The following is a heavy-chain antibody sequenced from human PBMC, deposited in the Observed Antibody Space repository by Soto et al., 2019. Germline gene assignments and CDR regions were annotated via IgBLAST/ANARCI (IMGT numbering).Heavy chain of an antibody. Sequence: LRLSCAASGFTFSSYAMSWVRQAPGKGLEWVSAISGSGGSTYYADSVKGRFTISRDNSKNTLYLQMNSLRAEDTAVYYCAKGGVLRFLEWLSYGMDVWGQGTTVTVSS. CDR2: ISGSGGST. D-gene: IGHD3-3*01. CDR3: AKGGVLRFLEWLSYGMDV. J-gene: IGHJ6*02. V-gene: IGHV3-23*01. CDR1: GFTFSSYA.